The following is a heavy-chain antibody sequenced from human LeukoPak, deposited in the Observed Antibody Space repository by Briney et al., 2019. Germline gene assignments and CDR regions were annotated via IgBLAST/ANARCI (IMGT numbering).Heavy chain of an antibody. V-gene: IGHV3-33*03. CDR2: IWSDGSNK. CDR1: GFTFSGYG. CDR3: ASWRGCSSTSCYKGYYYYYMDV. Sequence: RKSLRLSCAASGFTFSGYGMHWVRQAPGKGLEWVTVIWSDGSNKYYADSVKGRFTISRDNAKNTLYLQMNSLRAEDTAVYYCASWRGCSSTSCYKGYYYYYMDVWGKGTTVTVSS. J-gene: IGHJ6*03. D-gene: IGHD2-2*02.